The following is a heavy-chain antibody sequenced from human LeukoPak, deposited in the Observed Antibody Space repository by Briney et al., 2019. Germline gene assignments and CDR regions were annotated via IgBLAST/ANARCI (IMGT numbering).Heavy chain of an antibody. CDR3: ARDGRWEKTPSC. J-gene: IGHJ4*02. V-gene: IGHV3-7*01. CDR1: GYTFSSHW. CDR2: INPDGIWG. Sequence: GSLRLSCGASGYTFSSHWMSWVRQAPGKGLEWVAIINPDGIWGTFVDSVKGRFTISRDNAKNSLFLQMNSLRAEDTAVYYCARDGRWEKTPSCWGQGTLVTVSS. D-gene: IGHD2-2*01.